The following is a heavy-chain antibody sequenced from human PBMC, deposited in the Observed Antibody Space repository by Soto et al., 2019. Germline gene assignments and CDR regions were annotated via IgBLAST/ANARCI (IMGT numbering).Heavy chain of an antibody. D-gene: IGHD5-18*01. Sequence: PGGSLRLSCAASGFTFTNYVMSWVRPAPGKGLEWVAAISVSGGSTFYADSVKGRFIISRDNSKNTLSLQMNSLRAEDTAVYFCAKGGYSHGYIDHWGQGTLVTVSS. CDR3: AKGGYSHGYIDH. V-gene: IGHV3-23*01. J-gene: IGHJ4*02. CDR1: GFTFTNYV. CDR2: ISVSGGST.